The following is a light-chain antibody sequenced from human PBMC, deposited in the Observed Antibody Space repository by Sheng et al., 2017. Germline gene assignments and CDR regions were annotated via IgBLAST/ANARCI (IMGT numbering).Light chain of an antibody. V-gene: IGKV3-20*01. Sequence: EIVLTQSPGTLALSPGDRATLSCRASQSLDSSHLAWYQQTPGLAPRLLIYRTFIRATGVPDRFSASGSGSDFILTISRLEPEDFAVYYCQHYGDSPIYTFGQGTKLEIK. CDR2: RTF. CDR3: QHYGDSPIYT. J-gene: IGKJ2*01. CDR1: QSLDSSH.